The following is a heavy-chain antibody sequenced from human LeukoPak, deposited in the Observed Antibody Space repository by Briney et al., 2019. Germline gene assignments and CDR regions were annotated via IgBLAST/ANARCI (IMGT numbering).Heavy chain of an antibody. CDR3: ARGGKIHTYNWFSA. Sequence: GSLRIFSAGSGFSFFNYWIRCVGQAPGKGLEWVASIKEDGTETYSVDSVKGRFTISRDNTKKALYLQMNSLRAADTAVYYGARGGKIHTYNWFSASGPGTLVTVSS. D-gene: IGHD5-18*01. J-gene: IGHJ5*02. CDR1: GFSFFNYW. V-gene: IGHV3-7*05. CDR2: IKEDGTET.